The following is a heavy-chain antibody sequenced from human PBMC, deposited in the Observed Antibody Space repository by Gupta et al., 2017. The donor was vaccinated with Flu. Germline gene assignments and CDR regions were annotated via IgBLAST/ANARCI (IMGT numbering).Heavy chain of an antibody. V-gene: IGHV4-61*02. D-gene: IGHD3-22*01. CDR2: IYPVVST. CDR1: GDSISSDSYF. J-gene: IGHJ4*02. Sequence: QVHLQESGPGVVKPSQTLSLTCTVSGDSISSDSYFWSWVRRPAGKGLEWIGRIYPVVSTNSNPSFKSRVTVSLDRSKNQVSLRLNSVTAADTATYYCARAYFDTSGYFRGVDYWGQGLLVTVSS. CDR3: ARAYFDTSGYFRGVDY.